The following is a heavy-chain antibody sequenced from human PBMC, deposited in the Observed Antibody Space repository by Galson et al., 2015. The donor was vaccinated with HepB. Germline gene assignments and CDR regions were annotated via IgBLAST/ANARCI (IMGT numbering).Heavy chain of an antibody. CDR1: GFTFSSYA. Sequence: SLRISCAASGFTFSSYALHWVRQAPGKGLEYVSAISSNGGSTYYANSVKGRFTISRDNSKNTLYLQMGSLRAEDMAVYYCARVPSYYYDSSEPFDIWGQGTMVTVSS. D-gene: IGHD3-22*01. CDR2: ISSNGGST. J-gene: IGHJ3*02. CDR3: ARVPSYYYDSSEPFDI. V-gene: IGHV3-64*01.